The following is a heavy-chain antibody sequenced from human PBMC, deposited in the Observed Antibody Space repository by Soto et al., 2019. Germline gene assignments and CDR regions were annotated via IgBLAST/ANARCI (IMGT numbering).Heavy chain of an antibody. Sequence: QVQLVQSGAEVKKPGASVKVSCKASGYTFTSYDINWVRQATGQGLEWMGWMNPNSGNTGYAQKFQGRGTMTRNTSKSTAYMELSSLRSEDTAVYYCATGVVATIGSPSFDYWGQGTLVTVSS. J-gene: IGHJ4*02. CDR2: MNPNSGNT. CDR1: GYTFTSYD. V-gene: IGHV1-8*01. D-gene: IGHD5-12*01. CDR3: ATGVVATIGSPSFDY.